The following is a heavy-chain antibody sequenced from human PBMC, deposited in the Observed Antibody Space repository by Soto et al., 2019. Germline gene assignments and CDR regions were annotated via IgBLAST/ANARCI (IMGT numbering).Heavy chain of an antibody. CDR2: ISSNGGST. J-gene: IGHJ6*02. V-gene: IGHV3-64D*08. D-gene: IGHD3-3*01. Sequence: PGGSLRLSCSASGFTFSSYAMHWVRQAPGKGLEYVSAISSNGGSTYYADSVKGRFTISRDNSKNTLYLQMSSLRAEDTAVYYRVKGVADYDFWSGYYGYYYYGMDVWGQGTTVTVSS. CDR1: GFTFSSYA. CDR3: VKGVADYDFWSGYYGYYYYGMDV.